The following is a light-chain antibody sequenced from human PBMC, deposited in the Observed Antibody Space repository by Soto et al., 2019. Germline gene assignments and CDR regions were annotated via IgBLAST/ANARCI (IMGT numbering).Light chain of an antibody. CDR1: QGISRW. J-gene: IGKJ3*01. Sequence: DIQMTQLPSSMSASVGDRVTITCRASQGISRWLAWYHQKPGKAPNLLIYSASTLHSGVPSRFSGSGSGTDFTLTISSLQPEDFGTCYCQQANSFPLTFGPGTKVDIK. V-gene: IGKV1-12*01. CDR3: QQANSFPLT. CDR2: SAS.